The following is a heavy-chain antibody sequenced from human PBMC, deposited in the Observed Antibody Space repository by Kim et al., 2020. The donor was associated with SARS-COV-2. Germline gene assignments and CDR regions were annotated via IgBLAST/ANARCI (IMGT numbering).Heavy chain of an antibody. CDR1: GVSITSHY. J-gene: IGHJ4*02. CDR2: VYHSGST. Sequence: SETLSLTCTVSGVSITSHYWTWIRQPPGKGLEWIGFVYHSGSTNYNPSLKSRVTMSVETSKNQFSLQLTSMTAADKAIYYCAREGYFDGGSFFFDSWGQG. CDR3: AREGYFDGGSFFFDS. D-gene: IGHD2-15*01. V-gene: IGHV4-59*11.